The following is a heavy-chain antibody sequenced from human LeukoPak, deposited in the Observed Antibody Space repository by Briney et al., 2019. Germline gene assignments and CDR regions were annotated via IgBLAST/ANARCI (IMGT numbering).Heavy chain of an antibody. CDR3: ATDYGDYALGY. V-gene: IGHV2-70*11. Sequence: SGPTLLNPTPTLTLTCTFSGFSLRTSGMCVSWIRQPPGKALEWLARIDWDDDKYYSTSLKTRLTISKDTSKNQVVLTMTNMDPVDTATYYCATDYGDYALGYWGQGTPVTVSS. J-gene: IGHJ4*02. CDR1: GFSLRTSGMC. D-gene: IGHD4-17*01. CDR2: IDWDDDK.